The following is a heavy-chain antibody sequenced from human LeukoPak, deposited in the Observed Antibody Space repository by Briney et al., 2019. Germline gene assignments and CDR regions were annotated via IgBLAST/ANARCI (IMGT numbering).Heavy chain of an antibody. Sequence: GESLKISCKGSGYSFIHYWIGWVRQMPGKVLEWMGIIYPGDSDTRYSPSFQGQVTISADKSINTAYLQWSSLRASDSAIYYCARSTTVVTFNWFDSWGQGTLVTVSS. CDR3: ARSTTVVTFNWFDS. CDR2: IYPGDSDT. V-gene: IGHV5-51*01. J-gene: IGHJ5*01. CDR1: GYSFIHYW. D-gene: IGHD4-23*01.